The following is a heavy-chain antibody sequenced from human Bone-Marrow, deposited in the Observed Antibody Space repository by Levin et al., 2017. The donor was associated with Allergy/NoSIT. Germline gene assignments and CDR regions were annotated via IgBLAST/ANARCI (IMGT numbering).Heavy chain of an antibody. CDR2: ISSSSSTI. CDR3: ARDSSEHDIPYMDV. CDR1: GFTFSSYS. D-gene: IGHD3-9*01. V-gene: IGHV3-48*01. Sequence: GGSLRLSCAASGFTFSSYSMNWVRQAPGKGLEWVSYISSSSSTIYYADSVKGRFTISRDNAKNSLYLQMNSLRAEDTAVYYCARDSSEHDIPYMDVWGKGTTVTVSS. J-gene: IGHJ6*03.